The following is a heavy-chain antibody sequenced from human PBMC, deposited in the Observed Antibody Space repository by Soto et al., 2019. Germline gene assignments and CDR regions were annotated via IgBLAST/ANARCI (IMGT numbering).Heavy chain of an antibody. Sequence: GASVKVSCKVSGYTLTELSMHWVRQAPGKGLEWMGGFDPEDGETIYAQKFQGRVTMTEDTSTDTAYMELSSLRSEDTAVYYCATNLEPPPAPSVNYYYYGMDVWGQGTTVTVSS. CDR2: FDPEDGET. J-gene: IGHJ6*02. CDR3: ATNLEPPPAPSVNYYYYGMDV. V-gene: IGHV1-24*01. CDR1: GYTLTELS. D-gene: IGHD1-1*01.